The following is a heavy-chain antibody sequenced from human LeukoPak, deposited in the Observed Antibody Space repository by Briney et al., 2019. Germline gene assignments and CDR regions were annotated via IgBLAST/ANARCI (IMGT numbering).Heavy chain of an antibody. D-gene: IGHD5-12*01. CDR3: AKRHIAALGGDAFDA. V-gene: IGHV3-23*01. CDR2: ISASGGTP. Sequence: PGGSLRLSCAASGFTFRNYAMSWVRQAPGKGLGWVSAISASGGTPYYADSVKGRFTISRDNSQNTLYLQMNSLRAEDTAVYYCAKRHIAALGGDAFDAWGQGTMVTVSS. J-gene: IGHJ3*01. CDR1: GFTFRNYA.